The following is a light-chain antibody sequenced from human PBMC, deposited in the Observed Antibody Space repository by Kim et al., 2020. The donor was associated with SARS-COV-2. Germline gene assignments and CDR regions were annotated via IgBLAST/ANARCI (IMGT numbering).Light chain of an antibody. Sequence: ATSNCKSTQSVLYSSNNKNYLAWYQQKPGQPPKLLIYWASTRESGVPDRCSGSGSGTDFTLTISSLQAEDVAVYYCQQYLSVPVTFGPGTKVDIK. CDR2: WAS. CDR3: QQYLSVPVT. J-gene: IGKJ3*01. V-gene: IGKV4-1*01. CDR1: QSVLYSSNNKNY.